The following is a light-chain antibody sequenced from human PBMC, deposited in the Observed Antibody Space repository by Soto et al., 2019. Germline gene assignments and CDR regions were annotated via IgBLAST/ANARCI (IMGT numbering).Light chain of an antibody. CDR2: GAS. CDR3: QQYNNWPPLT. J-gene: IGKJ4*01. CDR1: QSVSSN. V-gene: IGKV3-15*01. Sequence: EIVMTQSPATLSVSPGERATLSCRASQSVSSNLAWYQQKPGQAPRLLIYGASTRATGIPARFSGSGSGTEFTLTISSLPSEDFAVYYCQQYNNWPPLTFGGATKLEIK.